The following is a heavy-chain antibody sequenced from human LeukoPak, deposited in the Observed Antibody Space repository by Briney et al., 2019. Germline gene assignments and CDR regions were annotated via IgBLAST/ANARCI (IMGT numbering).Heavy chain of an antibody. CDR3: VRGRRVDAAMLSD. CDR1: GGSISSGSYY. Sequence: PSQTLSLTCTVSGGSISSGSYYWSWIRQPAGKGLEWIGRIYTSGSTNYNPSLKSRVTISIDTSGNQMSLKLNSVTAADTAVYYCVRGRRVDAAMLSDWGQGTLVTVSS. V-gene: IGHV4-61*02. J-gene: IGHJ4*02. D-gene: IGHD5-18*01. CDR2: IYTSGST.